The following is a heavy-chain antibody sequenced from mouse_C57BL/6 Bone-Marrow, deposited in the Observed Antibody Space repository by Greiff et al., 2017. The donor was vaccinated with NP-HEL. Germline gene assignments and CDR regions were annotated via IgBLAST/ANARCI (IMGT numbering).Heavy chain of an antibody. V-gene: IGHV2-9-1*01. CDR3: ARNRDYYGFYWYFDV. CDR1: GFSLTSYA. J-gene: IGHJ1*03. D-gene: IGHD1-2*01. Sequence: QVQLQQSGPGLVAPSQSLSITCTVSGFSLTSYAISWVRQPPGKGLEWLGVIWTGGGTNYNSALKSRLSISNDNSKSQVFLKMNSLQTDDTARYYCARNRDYYGFYWYFDVWGTGTTVTVSS. CDR2: IWTGGGT.